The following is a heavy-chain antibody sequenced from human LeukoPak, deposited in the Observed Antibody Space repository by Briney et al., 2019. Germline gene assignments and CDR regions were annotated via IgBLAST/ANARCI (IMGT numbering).Heavy chain of an antibody. CDR3: ARHAGSYYFNGMDV. V-gene: IGHV4-34*01. CDR2: INHSGST. Sequence: SETLSLTCAVYGGSFSGYYWSWIRQPPGKGLEWIGEINHSGSTNYNPSLTSRVTISVDTSKNQFSLKLSSVTAADTAVYYCARHAGSYYFNGMDVWGQGTTVTVSS. J-gene: IGHJ6*02. D-gene: IGHD1-26*01. CDR1: GGSFSGYY.